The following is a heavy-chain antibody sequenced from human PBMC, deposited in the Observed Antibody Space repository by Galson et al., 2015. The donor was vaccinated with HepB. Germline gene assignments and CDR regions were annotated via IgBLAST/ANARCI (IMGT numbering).Heavy chain of an antibody. Sequence: SLRLSCAVSGFTFSNYCMSWVRQAPGKGLEWVANVKQDGGEKYYVDSVKGRSTISRDNAKNSLYLQMNSLRAEDTAVYFCARVRAYGSGSYYIFDYWGQGTLVTVSS. CDR3: ARVRAYGSGSYYIFDY. CDR1: GFTFSNYC. V-gene: IGHV3-7*01. CDR2: VKQDGGEK. D-gene: IGHD3-10*01. J-gene: IGHJ4*02.